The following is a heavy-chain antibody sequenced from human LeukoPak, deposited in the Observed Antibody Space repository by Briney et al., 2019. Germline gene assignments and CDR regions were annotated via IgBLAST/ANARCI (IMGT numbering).Heavy chain of an antibody. V-gene: IGHV4-38-2*02. J-gene: IGHJ4*02. CDR2: IHHSGST. CDR3: ARDWRDRQQLGGY. Sequence: SETLSLTRAVSGYSISSGYYWGWVRQPPGKGLEWIGSIHHSGSTYNNPPLKSRVTISVDKTKNQFSLKLSSVTAADTAVYYCARDWRDRQQLGGYWGQGTPVTVSS. D-gene: IGHD6-13*01. CDR1: GYSISSGYY.